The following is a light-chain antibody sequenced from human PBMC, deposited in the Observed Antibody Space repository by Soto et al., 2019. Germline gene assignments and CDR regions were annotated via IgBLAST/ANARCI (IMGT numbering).Light chain of an antibody. Sequence: EVLMTQSPATLSVSPGEKATLSCWASETVATNLAWYQQKPGQAPRLLISGASTRAAGISDRFRGSGSGTEFTLTISSLRSEDSGIYYCQQYFEWPPMTFGQGIKVEI. CDR2: GAS. V-gene: IGKV3-15*01. CDR1: ETVATN. J-gene: IGKJ1*01. CDR3: QQYFEWPPMT.